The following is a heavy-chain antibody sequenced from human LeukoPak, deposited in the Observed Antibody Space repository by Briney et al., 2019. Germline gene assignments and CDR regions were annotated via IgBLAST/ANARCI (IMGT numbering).Heavy chain of an antibody. V-gene: IGHV4-59*12. CDR3: ARDITGSFDY. D-gene: IGHD1-14*01. CDR2: IYDSGST. J-gene: IGHJ4*02. CDR1: GGSFSGYY. Sequence: SETLSLTCAVYGGSFSGYYWSWIRQPPGKGLEWIGFIYDSGSTNYNPSLKSRVTISVDTSKNQFSLKLSSVTAADTAVYYCARDITGSFDYWGQGNLVTVSS.